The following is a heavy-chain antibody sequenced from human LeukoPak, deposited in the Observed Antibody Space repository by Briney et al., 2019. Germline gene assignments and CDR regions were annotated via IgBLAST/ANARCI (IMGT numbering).Heavy chain of an antibody. J-gene: IGHJ4*02. D-gene: IGHD6-6*01. CDR3: ANSYSSSPTFDY. CDR2: INSDGSST. CDR1: GFTLSSYW. Sequence: GGSLRLSCAASGFTLSSYWMHWVRQAPGKGLVWVSRINSDGSSTSYADSMKGRFTISRDNAKNTLYLQMNSLRAEDTAVYYCANSYSSSPTFDYWGQGTLVTVSS. V-gene: IGHV3-74*01.